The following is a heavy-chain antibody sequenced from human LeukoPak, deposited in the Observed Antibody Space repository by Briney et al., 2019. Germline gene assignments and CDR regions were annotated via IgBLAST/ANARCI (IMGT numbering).Heavy chain of an antibody. CDR1: GFTFSSYA. D-gene: IGHD3-10*01. CDR3: AKGERITSTADP. V-gene: IGHV3-23*01. CDR2: ISGSGGST. J-gene: IGHJ5*02. Sequence: GGSLRLSCGASGFTFSSYAMSWVRQAPGKGLEWVSAISGSGGSTYYADSVKGRFTISRDNSKNTLYLQMNSLRAEDTAVYYCAKGERITSTADPWGQGTLVTVSS.